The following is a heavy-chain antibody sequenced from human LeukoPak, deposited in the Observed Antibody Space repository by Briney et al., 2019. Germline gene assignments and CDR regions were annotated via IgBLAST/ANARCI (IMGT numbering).Heavy chain of an antibody. D-gene: IGHD5-18*01. Sequence: SVKVSCKASGGTFSSYAISWVRQAPGQGLEWMGGIIPIFGTANYAQKFQGRVTITADESTSTAYMELSGLRSEDTAVYYCARDFKGYSYGYDYWGQGTLVTVSS. CDR2: IIPIFGTA. J-gene: IGHJ4*02. CDR1: GGTFSSYA. V-gene: IGHV1-69*13. CDR3: ARDFKGYSYGYDY.